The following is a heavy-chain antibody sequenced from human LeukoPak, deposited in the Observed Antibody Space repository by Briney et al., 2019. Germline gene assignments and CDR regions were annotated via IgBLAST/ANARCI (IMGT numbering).Heavy chain of an antibody. V-gene: IGHV3-30*02. Sequence: PGGSLRLSCAASGFTFSSYGMHWVRQAPGKGLEWVAFLRYDEHNKYYADSVKGRFTISRDNAKNSLYLQMNSLRAEDTAVYYCARDGLLWFGGGAYMDVWGKGTTVTVSS. CDR3: ARDGLLWFGGGAYMDV. CDR1: GFTFSSYG. CDR2: LRYDEHNK. D-gene: IGHD3-10*01. J-gene: IGHJ6*03.